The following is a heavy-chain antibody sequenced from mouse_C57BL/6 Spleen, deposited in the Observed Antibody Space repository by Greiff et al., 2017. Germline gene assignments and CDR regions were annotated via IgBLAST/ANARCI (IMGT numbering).Heavy chain of an antibody. CDR2: IWTGGGT. D-gene: IGHD1-1*01. J-gene: IGHJ3*01. Sequence: VQGVESGPGLVAPSQSLSITCTVSGFSLTSYAISWVRQPPGKGLEWLGVIWTGGGTNYNSALKSRLSISKDNSKSQVFLKMNSLQTDDTARYYCARNYYGSSHVGFAYWGQGTLVTVSA. CDR3: ARNYYGSSHVGFAY. V-gene: IGHV2-9-1*01. CDR1: GFSLTSYA.